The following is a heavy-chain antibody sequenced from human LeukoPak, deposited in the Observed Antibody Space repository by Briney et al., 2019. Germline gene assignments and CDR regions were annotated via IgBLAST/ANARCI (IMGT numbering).Heavy chain of an antibody. CDR3: ARRRANWFDP. Sequence: PSETLSLTCTVSGVSISSSSYYWGWIRQPPGKGLEWIGSIYYSGSTYYNPSLKSRVTISVDTSKNQFSLKLSSVTAADTAVYYCARRRANWFDPWGQGTLVTVSS. J-gene: IGHJ5*02. V-gene: IGHV4-39*01. CDR1: GVSISSSSYY. CDR2: IYYSGST.